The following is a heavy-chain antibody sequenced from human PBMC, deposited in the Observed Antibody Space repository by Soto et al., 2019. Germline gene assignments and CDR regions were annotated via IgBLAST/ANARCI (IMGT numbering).Heavy chain of an antibody. Sequence: GASVKVSCKASGYTFTGYYMHWVRQAPGQGLEWMGWINPNSGGTNYAQKFQGRVTMTRDTSISTAYMELSRLRSDDTAVYYCARVDSSSWYWFDPWGQGTLATVS. D-gene: IGHD6-13*01. V-gene: IGHV1-2*02. CDR1: GYTFTGYY. J-gene: IGHJ5*02. CDR2: INPNSGGT. CDR3: ARVDSSSWYWFDP.